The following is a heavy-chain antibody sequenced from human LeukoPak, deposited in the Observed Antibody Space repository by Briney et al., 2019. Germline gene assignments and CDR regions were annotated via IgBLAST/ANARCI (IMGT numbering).Heavy chain of an antibody. CDR2: INHSGST. CDR3: AVWELGTAFDI. CDR1: GGSFSGYY. V-gene: IGHV4-34*01. Sequence: SETLSLTCAVYGGSFSGYYWSWIRQPPGKGLEWIGEINHSGSTNYNPSLKSRVTISVDTSKNQFSLKLSSVTAADTAVYYCAVWELGTAFDIWGQGTMVTVSS. D-gene: IGHD3-10*01. J-gene: IGHJ3*02.